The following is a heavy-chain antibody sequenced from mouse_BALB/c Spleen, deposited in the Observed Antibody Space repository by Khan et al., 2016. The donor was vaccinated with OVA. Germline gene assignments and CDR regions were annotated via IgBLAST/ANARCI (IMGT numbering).Heavy chain of an antibody. CDR3: ARGDFLLRLRAMDY. D-gene: IGHD1-2*01. V-gene: IGHV1S137*01. Sequence: QVQLKQSGPEVVRPGVSVTISCKGSGYTFTDYALHWVKQSRAKSLEWMGIISTYNVNTYYNQKFQGKATMTVDKSSSTAYMELARLTSEDSAIYYCARGDFLLRLRAMDYWGQGTSVTVSS. J-gene: IGHJ4*01. CDR1: GYTFTDYA. CDR2: ISTYNVNT.